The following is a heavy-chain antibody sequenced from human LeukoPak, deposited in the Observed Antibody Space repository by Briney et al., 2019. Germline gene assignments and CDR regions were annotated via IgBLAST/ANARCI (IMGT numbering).Heavy chain of an antibody. V-gene: IGHV4-39*01. D-gene: IGHD2-21*02. J-gene: IGHJ4*02. CDR3: ARRKDEVTATFDY. Sequence: SETLSLTCTVSGGSVSSSLYYWGWIRQPPGKGLEWIGNIFYSVTTYYNPSLKSRLTLSVDPSKNQFSQKVRVVTAADTAVYYCARRKDEVTATFDYWGQGILVTVSS. CDR1: GGSVSSSLYY. CDR2: IFYSVTT.